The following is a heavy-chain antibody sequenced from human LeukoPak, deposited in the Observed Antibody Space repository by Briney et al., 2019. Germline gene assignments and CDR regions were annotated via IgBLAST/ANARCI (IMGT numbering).Heavy chain of an antibody. Sequence: PSGTLSLTCAVSGGSISSSNWWSWVRQPPGKGLEWIGEIYHSGSTNYNPSLKSRVTISVDKSKNQFSLKLSSVTAADTAVYYCANLAGTHYYYGMDVWGQGTTVTVSS. CDR3: ANLAGTHYYYGMDV. D-gene: IGHD6-13*01. CDR1: GGSISSSNW. CDR2: IYHSGST. J-gene: IGHJ6*02. V-gene: IGHV4-4*02.